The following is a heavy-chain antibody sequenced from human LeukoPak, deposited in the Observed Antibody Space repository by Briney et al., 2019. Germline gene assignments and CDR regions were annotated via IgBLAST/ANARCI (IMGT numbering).Heavy chain of an antibody. CDR2: ISISGSTI. CDR1: GFTFTDYF. CDR3: ARSSDSSSLQYFQH. Sequence: PGGSLTLSCAASGFTFTDYFMNWIRQAPGKELEWVSSISISGSTIYYADSVKGRFTISRDNAKNSLYLQMNSLRAEDTAVYYCARSSDSSSLQYFQHWGQGTLVTVSS. J-gene: IGHJ1*01. V-gene: IGHV3-11*01. D-gene: IGHD6-6*01.